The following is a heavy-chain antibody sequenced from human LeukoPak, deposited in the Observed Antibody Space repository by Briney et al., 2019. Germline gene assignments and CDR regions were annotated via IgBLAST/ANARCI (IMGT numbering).Heavy chain of an antibody. CDR2: IIPIFGTA. CDR1: GGTFSSYA. V-gene: IGHV1-69*05. Sequence: SVKVSCKASGGTFSSYAISWVRQAPGQGLEWMGGIIPIFGTANYAQKFQGRVTITTDESTSTAYMELSSLRSEDTAVYYCASAFRYCSSTSCLAGRRYCMDVWGKGTTVTVSS. D-gene: IGHD2-2*01. CDR3: ASAFRYCSSTSCLAGRRYCMDV. J-gene: IGHJ6*03.